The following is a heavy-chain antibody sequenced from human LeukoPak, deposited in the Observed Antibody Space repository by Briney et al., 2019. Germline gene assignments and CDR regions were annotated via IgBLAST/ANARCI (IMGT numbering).Heavy chain of an antibody. J-gene: IGHJ4*02. V-gene: IGHV4-34*01. CDR3: ARGAWDSSGYYPLYYFDY. Sequence: PSETLSLTCAVYGGSFSGYYWSWIRQPPGKGLEWIGEINHSGGTNYNPSLKSRVTISVDTSKNQFSLKLSSVTAADTAVYYCARGAWDSSGYYPLYYFDYWGQGTLVTVSS. CDR2: INHSGGT. D-gene: IGHD3-22*01. CDR1: GGSFSGYY.